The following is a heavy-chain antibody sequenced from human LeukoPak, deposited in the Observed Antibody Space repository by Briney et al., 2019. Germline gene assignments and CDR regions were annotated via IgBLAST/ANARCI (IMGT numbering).Heavy chain of an antibody. Sequence: SETLSLTCTVSGGSISSHYWSWIRHPPGKGLEWIGYIYYSGSTNYNPSLKSRVTISVDTSKNQFSLKLSSVTAADTAVYYCARVDARYCSGGSCYYYYFDYWGQGTLVTVSS. V-gene: IGHV4-59*11. CDR1: GGSISSHY. D-gene: IGHD2-15*01. J-gene: IGHJ4*02. CDR2: IYYSGST. CDR3: ARVDARYCSGGSCYYYYFDY.